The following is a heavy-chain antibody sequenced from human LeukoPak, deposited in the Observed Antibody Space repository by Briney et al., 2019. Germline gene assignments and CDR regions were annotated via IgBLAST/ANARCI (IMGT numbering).Heavy chain of an antibody. D-gene: IGHD2-2*02. J-gene: IGHJ5*02. V-gene: IGHV1-18*01. Sequence: ASVKVSCKASGYTFTSYGISWVRQAPGQGLEWMGWISAYNGNTNYAQKLQGRATMTTDTSTSTAYMELRSLRSDDTAVYYCARDLIVVVPAAIGGNWFDPWGQGNLVTVSS. CDR1: GYTFTSYG. CDR2: ISAYNGNT. CDR3: ARDLIVVVPAAIGGNWFDP.